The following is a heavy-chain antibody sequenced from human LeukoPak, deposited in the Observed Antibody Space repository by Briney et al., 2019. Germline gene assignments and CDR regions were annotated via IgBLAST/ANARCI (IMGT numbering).Heavy chain of an antibody. CDR3: ARRVGYCSSTSCYPTYGAFDI. V-gene: IGHV4-39*01. CDR1: GGSISSSSYY. Sequence: SETLSLTCTVSGGSISSSSYYWGWIRQPPGKGLEWIGSIYYSGSTYYNPSLKSRVTISVDTSKNQFSLKLSSVTAADTAVYYCARRVGYCSSTSCYPTYGAFDIWGQGTMVTVSS. CDR2: IYYSGST. J-gene: IGHJ3*02. D-gene: IGHD2-2*01.